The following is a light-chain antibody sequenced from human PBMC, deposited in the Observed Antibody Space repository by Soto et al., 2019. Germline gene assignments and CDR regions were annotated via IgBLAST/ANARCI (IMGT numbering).Light chain of an antibody. Sequence: ETVITQSPATLSVSPGESATLSCRASQSVSSNLAWYQQKPGQPPRLLIYDISTRATGIPTRFSGSGSGTEFTLTISSLQSEDFAVYYCQQYNSWPLTFGGGTKVDIK. CDR2: DIS. CDR3: QQYNSWPLT. J-gene: IGKJ4*01. V-gene: IGKV3D-15*01. CDR1: QSVSSN.